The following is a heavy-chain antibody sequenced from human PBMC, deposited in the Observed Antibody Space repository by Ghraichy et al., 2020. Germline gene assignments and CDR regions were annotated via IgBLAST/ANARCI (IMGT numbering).Heavy chain of an antibody. Sequence: ASVKVSCKTSGYTFTSYDINWVRQATGQGLEWMGWMNPNSGNTGYAQKFLGRVTMTRNTSISTAYMELSSLRSEDTAVYYCAREGAVSWFKRNFDYWGQGTLVTVSS. V-gene: IGHV1-8*01. CDR2: MNPNSGNT. D-gene: IGHD6-13*01. J-gene: IGHJ4*02. CDR3: AREGAVSWFKRNFDY. CDR1: GYTFTSYD.